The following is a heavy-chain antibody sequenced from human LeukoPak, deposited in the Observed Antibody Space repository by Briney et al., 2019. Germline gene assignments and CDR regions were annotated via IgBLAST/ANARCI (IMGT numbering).Heavy chain of an antibody. D-gene: IGHD1-26*01. CDR3: ARDEWGNPGY. CDR2: IYYSGST. Sequence: SETLSLTCTVSGGSISSYYWSWIRQPPGKGLEWIGYIYYSGSTNYNPSFKSRVTISVDTSKNQFSLKLSSVTAADTAVYYCARDEWGNPGYWGQGTLVTVSS. CDR1: GGSISSYY. V-gene: IGHV4-59*12. J-gene: IGHJ4*02.